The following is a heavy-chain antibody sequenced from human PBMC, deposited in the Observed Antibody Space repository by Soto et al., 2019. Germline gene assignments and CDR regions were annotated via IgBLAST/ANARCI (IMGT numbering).Heavy chain of an antibody. CDR3: AGARSTWGSTWYFDY. Sequence: QTLHSPVPSPGTVSLATVLRNWIRQSPSRGLEWLGRTYYRSKWYNDYAVSVKSRITINPDTSKNQFSLQLNSVTPEDTAVYYCAGARSTWGSTWYFDYWAQGTLVTAPQ. CDR2: TYYRSKWYN. D-gene: IGHD6-13*01. CDR1: GTVSLATVLR. V-gene: IGHV6-1*01. J-gene: IGHJ4*02.